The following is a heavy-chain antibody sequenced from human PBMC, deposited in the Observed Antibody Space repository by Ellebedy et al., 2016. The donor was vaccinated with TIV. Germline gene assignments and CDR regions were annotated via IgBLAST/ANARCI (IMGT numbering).Heavy chain of an antibody. CDR1: GFLLSTSGMC. V-gene: IGHV2-70*11. CDR2: IDWDDDK. CDR3: ARIHAVAGGADY. D-gene: IGHD6-19*01. Sequence: SGPTLVKPTQTLTLTCTFSGFLLSTSGMCVSWIRQPPGKALEWLARIDWDDDKYYSTSLKTRLTISKDTSKNQVVLIMTNMDPVDTATYYCARIHAVAGGADYWGQGTLVTVSS. J-gene: IGHJ4*02.